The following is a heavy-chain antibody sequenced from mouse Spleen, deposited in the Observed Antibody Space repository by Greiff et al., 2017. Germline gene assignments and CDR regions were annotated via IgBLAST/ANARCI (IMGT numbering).Heavy chain of an antibody. J-gene: IGHJ4*01. CDR2: ISSGGST. Sequence: EVQLVESGGGLVKPGGSLKLSCAASGFTFSSYAMSWVRQTPEKRLEWVASISSGGSTYYPDSVKGRFTISRDNARNILYLQMSSLRSEDTAMYYCAREGLRRTVMDYWGQGTSVTVSS. CDR1: GFTFSSYA. V-gene: IGHV5-6-5*01. D-gene: IGHD2-4*01. CDR3: AREGLRRTVMDY.